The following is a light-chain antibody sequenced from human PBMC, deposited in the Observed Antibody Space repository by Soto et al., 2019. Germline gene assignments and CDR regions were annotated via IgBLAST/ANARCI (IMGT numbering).Light chain of an antibody. Sequence: QAVVTQPPSVSGAPGQRVTISCTGSSSNIGAGYDVHWYQQVPGAAPRLLMYGSKNRPSGVPDRFSGAKSGSAASLAITGLQAEDEADYYCPSYDSSLNGVVVGGGTKVTVL. V-gene: IGLV1-40*01. CDR3: PSYDSSLNGVV. CDR2: GSK. CDR1: SSNIGAGYD. J-gene: IGLJ3*02.